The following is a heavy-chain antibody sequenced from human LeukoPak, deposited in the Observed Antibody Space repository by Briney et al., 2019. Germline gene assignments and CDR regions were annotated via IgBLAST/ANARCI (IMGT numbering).Heavy chain of an antibody. V-gene: IGHV3-30*18. Sequence: PGRSLRLSRAASGFTFSSYGIHWVRQAPGKGLEWVAVISYDGINKYYAGSVKGRFTISRDNSKNTLYLQMNSLRAEDTAVYYCAKDGQKYYYYGMDVWGQGTTVTVSS. CDR1: GFTFSSYG. J-gene: IGHJ6*02. CDR2: ISYDGINK. CDR3: AKDGQKYYYYGMDV.